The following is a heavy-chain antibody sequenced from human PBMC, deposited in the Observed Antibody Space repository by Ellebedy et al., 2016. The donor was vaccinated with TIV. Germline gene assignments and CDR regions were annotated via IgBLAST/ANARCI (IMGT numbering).Heavy chain of an antibody. V-gene: IGHV3-72*01. D-gene: IGHD5/OR15-5a*01. Sequence: GESLKISCAASGFIFSDHYMDWVRQAPGKGLEWVGRCRHKTNGYTTEYAASVKGRFTVSRDDSENSLYLQMNSLKTEDTAVYYCARGGVYAPFDSWGQGTLVTVSS. CDR1: GFIFSDHY. J-gene: IGHJ4*02. CDR3: ARGGVYAPFDS. CDR2: CRHKTNGYTT.